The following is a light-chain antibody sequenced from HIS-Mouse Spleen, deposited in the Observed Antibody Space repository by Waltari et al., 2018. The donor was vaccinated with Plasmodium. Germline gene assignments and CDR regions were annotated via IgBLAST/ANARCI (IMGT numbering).Light chain of an antibody. Sequence: QSALTQPPSASGSPGQSVTISCTGTSSDVGGYNYVSWYQQDPGKAPKLMIYEVSKRRSGVPDRCSGSNSGNTASLTVSGLQAEDEADYYCSSYAGSNNHVVFGGGTKLTVL. V-gene: IGLV2-8*01. CDR3: SSYAGSNNHVV. CDR1: SSDVGGYNY. J-gene: IGLJ2*01. CDR2: EVS.